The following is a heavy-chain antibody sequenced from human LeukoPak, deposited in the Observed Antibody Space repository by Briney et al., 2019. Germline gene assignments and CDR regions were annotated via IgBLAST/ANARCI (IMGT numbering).Heavy chain of an antibody. J-gene: IGHJ4*02. V-gene: IGHV4-31*03. CDR1: GGSISSGGYY. D-gene: IGHD3-10*01. CDR2: INYSGST. Sequence: SETLSLTCTVSGGSISSGGYYWSWIRQHPGKGLEWIGYINYSGSTYYNPSLKSRVTISVDTSKNQFSLKLSSVTAADTAVYYCARAERFGECDYWGQGTLVTVSS. CDR3: ARAERFGECDY.